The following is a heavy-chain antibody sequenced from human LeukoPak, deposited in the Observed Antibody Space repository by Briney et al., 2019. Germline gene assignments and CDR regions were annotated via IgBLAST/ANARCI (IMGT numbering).Heavy chain of an antibody. Sequence: ASVKVSCKASGYTFTSYYMHWVRQAPGQGLEWMGIIHPSGGSTSYAQKFQGRVTMTRDTSTSTVYMELSSLRSEDTAVYYCARGGIRIAAAGTPSDYWGQGTLATVSS. CDR2: IHPSGGST. CDR1: GYTFTSYY. CDR3: ARGGIRIAAAGTPSDY. D-gene: IGHD6-13*01. V-gene: IGHV1-46*01. J-gene: IGHJ4*02.